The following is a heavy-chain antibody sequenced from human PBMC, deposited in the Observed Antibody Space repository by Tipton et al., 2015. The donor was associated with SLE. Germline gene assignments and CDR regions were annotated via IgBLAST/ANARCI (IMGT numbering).Heavy chain of an antibody. CDR3: ARDPGGGYFDL. D-gene: IGHD3-16*01. CDR2: IHYSGDT. Sequence: LRLSCAASGFTFSSYEMNWVRQAPGKGLEWIGKIHYSGDTYYNPSLKSRITISVDTSKNQFSLKLSSVTAADTAVYYCARDPGGGYFDLWGRGTLVTVSS. CDR1: GFTFSSYE. V-gene: IGHV4-34*09. J-gene: IGHJ2*01.